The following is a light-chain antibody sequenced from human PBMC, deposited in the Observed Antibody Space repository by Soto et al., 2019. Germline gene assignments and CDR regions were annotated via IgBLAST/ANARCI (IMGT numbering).Light chain of an antibody. V-gene: IGLV1-40*01. CDR3: QAYDSSRSGYV. CDR1: SSNIGAGYD. J-gene: IGLJ1*01. Sequence: QSVLTQPRSVSGAPGQRVTISCTGSSSNIGAGYDVHWYQQLPGTAPKLLIYGNSNRPSGVPDRFSGSKSGTSAALASTGRQAEEEADYYCQAYDSSRSGYVFGTGTKLTVL. CDR2: GNS.